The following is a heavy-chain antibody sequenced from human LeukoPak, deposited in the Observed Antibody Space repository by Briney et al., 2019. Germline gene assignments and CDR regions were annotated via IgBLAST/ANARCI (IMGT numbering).Heavy chain of an antibody. J-gene: IGHJ6*03. V-gene: IGHV1-46*01. D-gene: IGHD1-7*01. Sequence: GASVKVSCKASGYTFTSYYMHWVRQAPGQGLEWMGIINPSVGSTSYAQKFQGRVTMTRDMSTSTVYMELSSLRSEDTAVYYCARDPRITGTTSRDYYYYMDVWGKGTTVTVSS. CDR1: GYTFTSYY. CDR2: INPSVGST. CDR3: ARDPRITGTTSRDYYYYMDV.